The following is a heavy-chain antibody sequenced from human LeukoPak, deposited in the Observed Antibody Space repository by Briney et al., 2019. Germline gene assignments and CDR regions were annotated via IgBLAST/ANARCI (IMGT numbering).Heavy chain of an antibody. Sequence: PGGSLRLSCAASGFTFSSYWMSWVRQAPGKGLEWVSAISGSGGSTYYADSVKGRFTISRDNSKNTLYLQMNSLRAEDTAVYYCAKVKNVWVDAFDIWGQGTMVTVSS. D-gene: IGHD2-8*01. CDR1: GFTFSSYW. V-gene: IGHV3-23*01. J-gene: IGHJ3*02. CDR3: AKVKNVWVDAFDI. CDR2: ISGSGGST.